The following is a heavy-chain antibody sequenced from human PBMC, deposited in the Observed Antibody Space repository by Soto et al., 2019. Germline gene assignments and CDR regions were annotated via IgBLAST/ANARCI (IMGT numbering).Heavy chain of an antibody. CDR1: GFTFSSYA. J-gene: IGHJ4*02. CDR3: AKALMITFGGVIVSPIFDY. D-gene: IGHD3-16*02. Sequence: GSLRLSCAASGFTFSSYAMSWVRQAPGKGLEWVSAISGSGGSTYYADSVKGRFTISRDNSKNTLYLQMNSLRAEDTAVYYCAKALMITFGGVIVSPIFDYWGQGTLVTVSS. CDR2: ISGSGGST. V-gene: IGHV3-23*01.